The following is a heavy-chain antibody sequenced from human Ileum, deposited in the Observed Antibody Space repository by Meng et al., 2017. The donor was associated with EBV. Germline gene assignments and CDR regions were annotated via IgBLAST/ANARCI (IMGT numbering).Heavy chain of an antibody. Sequence: LVWAGGGWGQPGESLGLSFAASGLNFNIYAINLVRQAPGRGLEWVSGITASGGTSYYADSVKGRFSISRDNSANTVYLQMNSLRAEDTTVYFCSNLPYTYWGQGTLVTVSS. D-gene: IGHD2-2*01. CDR2: ITASGGTS. CDR3: SNLPYTY. CDR1: GLNFNIYA. J-gene: IGHJ4*02. V-gene: IGHV3-23*04.